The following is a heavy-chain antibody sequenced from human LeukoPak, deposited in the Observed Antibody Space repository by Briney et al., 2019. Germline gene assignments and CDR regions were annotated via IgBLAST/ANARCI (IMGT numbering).Heavy chain of an antibody. V-gene: IGHV3-23*01. CDR2: ISGSGGST. D-gene: IGHD5-18*01. J-gene: IGHJ4*02. Sequence: GGSLRLSCAASGFTFSSYAMSWVRQAPGKGLEWVSAISGSGGSTYYADSVKGRFTVSRDNSKNTLYLQMNSLRAEDTAVYYCAKDHGYSYGYASDYWGQGTLVTVSS. CDR1: GFTFSSYA. CDR3: AKDHGYSYGYASDY.